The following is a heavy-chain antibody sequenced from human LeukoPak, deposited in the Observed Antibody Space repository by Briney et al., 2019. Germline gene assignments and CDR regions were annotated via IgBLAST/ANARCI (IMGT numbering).Heavy chain of an antibody. CDR1: GYTFTGYY. D-gene: IGHD6-6*01. V-gene: IGHV1-2*02. J-gene: IGHJ4*02. CDR2: INPNSGGT. Sequence: GASVKVSCKASGYTFTGYYMHWVRQAPGQGLEWMGWINPNSGGTNYAQKFQGRVTMTRDTSISTAYMELSRLRSDDTAVYYCARETTYSSSSASDYWGQGTLVTVSS. CDR3: ARETTYSSSSASDY.